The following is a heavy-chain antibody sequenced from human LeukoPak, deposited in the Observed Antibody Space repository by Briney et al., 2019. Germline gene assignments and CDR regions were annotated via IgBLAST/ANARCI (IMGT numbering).Heavy chain of an antibody. CDR3: ARFRTTWDDAFDI. Sequence: ASVKVSCKASGYTFTIYYMHWVRQAPGQGLEWMGIINPSGGSTSYAQKFQGRVTMTRDMSTSTVYMELSSLRSEDTAVYYCARFRTTWDDAFDIWGQGTMVTVSS. CDR2: INPSGGST. V-gene: IGHV1-46*01. J-gene: IGHJ3*02. D-gene: IGHD2-2*01. CDR1: GYTFTIYY.